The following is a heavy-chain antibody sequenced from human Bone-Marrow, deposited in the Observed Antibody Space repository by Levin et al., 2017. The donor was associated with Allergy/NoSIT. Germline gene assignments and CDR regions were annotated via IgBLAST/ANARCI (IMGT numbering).Heavy chain of an antibody. CDR3: ARGADGPIYYYGLDV. D-gene: IGHD2-21*01. J-gene: IGHJ6*02. CDR1: GVSINSGGYY. V-gene: IGHV4-31*03. Sequence: SETLSLTCSVSGVSINSGGYYWTWLRQHPGEGLEWIGYIYSFGSTYYNPSLQSRVTISADTSKNQFSLEMMSVTAADTAVYFCARGADGPIYYYGLDVWGQGTTVTVSS. CDR2: IYSFGST.